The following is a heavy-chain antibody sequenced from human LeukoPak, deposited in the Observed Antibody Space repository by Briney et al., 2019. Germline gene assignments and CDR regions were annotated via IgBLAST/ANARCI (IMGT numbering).Heavy chain of an antibody. V-gene: IGHV3-7*01. CDR1: GFTFSSSW. Sequence: PGGSLRLSCSASGFTFSSSWMTWVRQAPGKGLEWVANIKQDGSEQYTADSLKGRFTISRDNDKKLVFLQMNSLRVDDTAVYYCVRVGPSYYYYYMDAWGNGTTVIVSS. CDR2: IKQDGSEQ. CDR3: VRVGPSYYYYYMDA. J-gene: IGHJ6*03.